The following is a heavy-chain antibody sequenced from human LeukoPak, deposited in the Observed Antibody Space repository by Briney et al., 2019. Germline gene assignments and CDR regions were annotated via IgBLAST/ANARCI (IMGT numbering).Heavy chain of an antibody. CDR1: GFTFSSYA. CDR2: ISGSGGSI. D-gene: IGHD2-2*01. CDR3: AKDPSPAGDYFDY. Sequence: GGSLRLSCAASGFTFSSYAMSWVRQAPGKGLEWVSAISGSGGSIYYADSVKGRFTISRDNSKNTLYLQMNSLRAEDTAVYYCAKDPSPAGDYFDYWGQGTLVTVSS. V-gene: IGHV3-23*01. J-gene: IGHJ4*02.